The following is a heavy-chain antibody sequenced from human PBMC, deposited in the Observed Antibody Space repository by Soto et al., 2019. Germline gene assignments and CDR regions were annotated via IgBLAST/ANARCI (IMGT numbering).Heavy chain of an antibody. J-gene: IGHJ4*02. CDR1: GFTFSYG. CDR3: AKLVIGYCSGNTCDDY. Sequence: VQLLESGGGLIQPGGSLRLSCAASGFTFSYGIHWLRQAPGKGLEWVAYISYDSSNKFYGDSVKGRFTISRDNSKNTQFLQMNSLRAEDTAVYYCAKLVIGYCSGNTCDDYWGQRTLVAVSS. CDR2: ISYDSSNK. V-gene: IGHV3-30*18. D-gene: IGHD2-15*01.